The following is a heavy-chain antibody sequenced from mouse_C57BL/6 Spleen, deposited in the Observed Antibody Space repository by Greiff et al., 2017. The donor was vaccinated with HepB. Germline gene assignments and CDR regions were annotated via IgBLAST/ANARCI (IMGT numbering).Heavy chain of an antibody. CDR1: GFTFSDYG. V-gene: IGHV5-15*04. CDR2: ISNLAYSI. CDR3: ARRDGYSFYAMDY. Sequence: EVQGVESGGGLVQPGGSLKLSCAASGFTFSDYGMAWVRQAPRKGPEWVAFISNLAYSIYYADTVTGRFTISRENAKNTLYLEMSSLRSEDTAMYYCARRDGYSFYAMDYWGQGTSVTVSS. D-gene: IGHD2-3*01. J-gene: IGHJ4*01.